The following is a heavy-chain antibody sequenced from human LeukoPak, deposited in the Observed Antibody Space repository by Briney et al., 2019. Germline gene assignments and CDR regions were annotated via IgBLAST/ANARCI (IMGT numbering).Heavy chain of an antibody. V-gene: IGHV3-30*04. D-gene: IGHD3-3*01. Sequence: PGRSLRLSCAASGFTFRSYAMHWVRQAPGKGLEWVAVISYDGSNKYYADSVKGRFTISRDNSKNTLYLQMNSLGAEDTAVYYCAREFCGILHYWGQGTLVTVSS. J-gene: IGHJ4*02. CDR2: ISYDGSNK. CDR1: GFTFRSYA. CDR3: AREFCGILHY.